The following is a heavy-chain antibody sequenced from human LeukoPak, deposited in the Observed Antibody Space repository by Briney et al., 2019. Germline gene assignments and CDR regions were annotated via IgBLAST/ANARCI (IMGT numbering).Heavy chain of an antibody. CDR2: IIPIFGTA. Sequence: ASVKVSCKASGGTFSSYAISWVRQAPGQGLEWMGGIIPIFGTANYAQKFQGGVTITADKSTSTAYMELRSLGSDDTAVYYCARDDREPTASFDYWGQGTLVTVSS. CDR3: ARDDREPTASFDY. J-gene: IGHJ4*02. V-gene: IGHV1-69*06. CDR1: GGTFSSYA. D-gene: IGHD1-14*01.